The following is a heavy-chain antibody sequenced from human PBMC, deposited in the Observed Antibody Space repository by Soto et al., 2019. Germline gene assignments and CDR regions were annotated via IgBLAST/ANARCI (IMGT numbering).Heavy chain of an antibody. CDR2: ISGSGGST. CDR3: TAGKLYPSLDFDY. D-gene: IGHD2-8*01. V-gene: IGHV3-23*01. Sequence: GGSLRLSCAASGFTFSSYAMSWVRQAPGKGLEWVSAISGSGGSTYYADSVKGRFTISRDNSKNTLYPQMNSLKTEDTAVYYCTAGKLYPSLDFDYWGQGTLVTVSS. CDR1: GFTFSSYA. J-gene: IGHJ4*02.